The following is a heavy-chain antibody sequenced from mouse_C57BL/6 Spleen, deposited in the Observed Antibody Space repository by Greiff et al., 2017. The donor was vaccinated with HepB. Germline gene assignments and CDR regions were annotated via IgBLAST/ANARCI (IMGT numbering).Heavy chain of an antibody. V-gene: IGHV1-61*01. Sequence: QVQLQQPGAELVRPGSSVKLSCKASGYTFTSYWMDWVKQRPGQGLEWIGNIYPSDSETHYNQKFKDKATLTVDKSSSTAYMQLSILTSEDSAVYYGARRGGYAAYFDYWGQGTTLTVSS. CDR3: ARRGGYAAYFDY. CDR1: GYTFTSYW. J-gene: IGHJ2*01. CDR2: IYPSDSET. D-gene: IGHD2-2*01.